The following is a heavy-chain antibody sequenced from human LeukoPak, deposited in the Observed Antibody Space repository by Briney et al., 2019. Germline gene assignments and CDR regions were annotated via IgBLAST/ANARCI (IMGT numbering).Heavy chain of an antibody. CDR1: GFTFSDAW. CDR3: ATQGLLDAFDI. J-gene: IGHJ3*02. Sequence: PGGSLRLSCAASGFTFSDAWMIWVRQAPGKGLEWVGRIKSRADGGTPDYAAPVTGRFTISRDDSNGTLFLQMNSPTTEDTAVYYCATQGLLDAFDIWGQGTMVIVSS. D-gene: IGHD3-22*01. CDR2: IKSRADGGTP. V-gene: IGHV3-15*01.